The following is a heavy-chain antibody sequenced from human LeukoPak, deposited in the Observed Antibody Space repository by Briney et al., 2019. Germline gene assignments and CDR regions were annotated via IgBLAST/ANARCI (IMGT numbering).Heavy chain of an antibody. J-gene: IGHJ4*02. CDR3: AILYNGVSGTTFDFDF. Sequence: GASVKVSCKASGGTLSDYSISWVRQAPGQGLEWMGGIIPIFGTANYAQKFQGRVTITADESTTTAYMELSSLRSEDTAMYYCAILYNGVSGTTFDFDFWGQGTLVTVSS. CDR2: IIPIFGTA. D-gene: IGHD1-20*01. V-gene: IGHV1-69*13. CDR1: GGTLSDYS.